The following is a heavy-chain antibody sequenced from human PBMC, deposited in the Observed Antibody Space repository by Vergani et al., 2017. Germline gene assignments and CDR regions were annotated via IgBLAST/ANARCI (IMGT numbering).Heavy chain of an antibody. V-gene: IGHV4-34*01. J-gene: IGHJ2*01. Sequence: QVQLQESGPGLVKPSETLSLTCTVLGGPISSYYWSWIRQPPGKGLEWIGEINHSGRTNYNASLKSRVTISVDTSKNQFSLKLSSVTAADTAVYYCARGRITMVRGVMSYFDLWGRGTLVTVSS. CDR2: INHSGRT. CDR1: GGPISSYY. CDR3: ARGRITMVRGVMSYFDL. D-gene: IGHD3-10*01.